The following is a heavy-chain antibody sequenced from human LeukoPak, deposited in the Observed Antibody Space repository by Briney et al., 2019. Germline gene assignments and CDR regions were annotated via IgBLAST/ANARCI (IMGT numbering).Heavy chain of an antibody. Sequence: ASGYTFTSXGXXXGRXAPGQGXXWMGCISAYNGNTNYAQKLQGRVTMTTDTSTSTAYMELRSLRSDDTAVYYCARDLTTDAFDIWGQGTMVTVSS. J-gene: IGHJ3*02. CDR2: ISAYNGNT. V-gene: IGHV1-18*01. CDR1: GYTFTSXG. CDR3: ARDLTTDAFDI. D-gene: IGHD4-11*01.